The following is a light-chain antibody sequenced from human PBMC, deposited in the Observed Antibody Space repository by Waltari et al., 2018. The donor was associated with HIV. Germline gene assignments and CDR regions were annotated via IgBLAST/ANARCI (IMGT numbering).Light chain of an antibody. CDR3: SSYTTNTYV. V-gene: IGLV2-14*01. J-gene: IGLJ1*01. CDR1: SSDICGFTY. CDR2: AVS. Sequence: QSALTQPASVSGSPGQSITISCTGTSSDICGFTYVAWYQPYPGKAPKLIIYAVSNRPSGVSNRFSGLQAEDEADYYCSSYTTNTYVFGTGTKVTVL.